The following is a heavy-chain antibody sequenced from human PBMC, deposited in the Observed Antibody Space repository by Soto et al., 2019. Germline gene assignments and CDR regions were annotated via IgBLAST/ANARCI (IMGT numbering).Heavy chain of an antibody. CDR2: IYYSGST. CDR3: ARHGQWLVPDYFDY. J-gene: IGHJ4*02. CDR1: GGSISSSSYY. V-gene: IGHV4-39*01. D-gene: IGHD6-19*01. Sequence: SETLSLTCTVSGGSISSSSYYWGWIRQPPGKGLEWIGSIYYSGSTYYNPSLKSRVTISVDTSKNQFSLKLSSVTAADTAVYYCARHGQWLVPDYFDYWGQGTLVTVSS.